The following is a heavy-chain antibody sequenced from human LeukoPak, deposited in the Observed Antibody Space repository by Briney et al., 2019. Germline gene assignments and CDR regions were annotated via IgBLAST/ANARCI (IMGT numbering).Heavy chain of an antibody. CDR3: ARDSLVVVGNFDY. Sequence: PGGSLRLSCAASGFTFSGSAMHWVRQASGKGLEWVGRIRSKANSYATAYAASVKGRFTISRNDSKNTAYLQMNSLKTEDTAVYYCARDSLVVVGNFDYWGQGTLVTVSS. J-gene: IGHJ4*02. CDR1: GFTFSGSA. V-gene: IGHV3-73*01. CDR2: IRSKANSYAT. D-gene: IGHD2-15*01.